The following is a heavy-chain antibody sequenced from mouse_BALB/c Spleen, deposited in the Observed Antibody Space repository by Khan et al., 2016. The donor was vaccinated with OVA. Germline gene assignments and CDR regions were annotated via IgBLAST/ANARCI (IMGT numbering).Heavy chain of an antibody. CDR1: GFSLTGYG. J-gene: IGHJ4*01. V-gene: IGHV2-6-7*01. Sequence: VQLQESGPGLVAPSQSLSITCTVSGFSLTGYGVNWVRQPPGKGLEWLGMIWGDGSTDYNSALKSRLSISKDNSKSQVFLKMNSLHTDYTARYYCAREIYYDYAYYYAMDYWGQGTSVTVSS. CDR3: AREIYYDYAYYYAMDY. D-gene: IGHD2-4*01. CDR2: IWGDGST.